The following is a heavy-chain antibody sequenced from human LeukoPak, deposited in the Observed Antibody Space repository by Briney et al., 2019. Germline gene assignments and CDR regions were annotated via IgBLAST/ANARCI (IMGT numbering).Heavy chain of an antibody. D-gene: IGHD2-2*02. Sequence: GRSLRLSCAASGFTFSSYAMHWVRQAPGKGLEWVAVISYDGSNKYYADSVKGRFTISRDNSKNTLYLQMNSLRAEDTAVYYCAKDKLVHVVPAAIYPDYYYYYMDVWGKGTTVTVSS. V-gene: IGHV3-30-3*01. CDR2: ISYDGSNK. CDR3: AKDKLVHVVPAAIYPDYYYYYMDV. J-gene: IGHJ6*03. CDR1: GFTFSSYA.